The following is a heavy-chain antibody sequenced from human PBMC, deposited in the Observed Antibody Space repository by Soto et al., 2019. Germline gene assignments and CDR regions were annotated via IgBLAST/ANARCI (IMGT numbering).Heavy chain of an antibody. J-gene: IGHJ6*02. CDR3: AREYIVVVTATGGARWGMDV. CDR2: INPSGGST. V-gene: IGHV1-46*01. D-gene: IGHD2-21*02. Sequence: ASVKVSCKASGYTFTSYYMHWVRQAPGQGLEWMGIINPSGGSTSYAQKFQGRVTMTRDTSTSTVYMELSSLRSEDTAVYYCAREYIVVVTATGGARWGMDVWGQGTTVTVSS. CDR1: GYTFTSYY.